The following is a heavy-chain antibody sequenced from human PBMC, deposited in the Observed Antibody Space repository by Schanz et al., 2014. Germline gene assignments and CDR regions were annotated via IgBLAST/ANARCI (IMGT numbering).Heavy chain of an antibody. CDR2: ISPYTGNT. V-gene: IGHV1-18*01. CDR1: GYTFSDYG. J-gene: IGHJ6*03. CDR3: ARLGTGMAVAGSVIDSYYYYMDV. D-gene: IGHD6-19*01. Sequence: QVQLVQSGDEVKKPGASVKVSCKTSGYTFSDYGITWVRQAPGQGLEWVGWISPYTGNTHYFDKMEGRVTMTTDTSTSTSYMELTSLRFDDTAVYYCARLGTGMAVAGSVIDSYYYYMDVWGEGTTVTVSS.